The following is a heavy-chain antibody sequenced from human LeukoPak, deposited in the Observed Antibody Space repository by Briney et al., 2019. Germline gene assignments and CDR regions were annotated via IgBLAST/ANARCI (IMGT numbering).Heavy chain of an antibody. CDR3: ASLGAAGYYFDY. D-gene: IGHD6-13*01. V-gene: IGHV4-34*01. CDR2: INHSGST. J-gene: IGHJ4*02. Sequence: SETLSLTCAVYGGSFSGYYWSWIRQPPGKGLEWIGEINHSGSTNYSPSLKSRVTISVDTSKNQFSLKLSSVTAADTAVYYCASLGAAGYYFDYWGQGTLVTVSS. CDR1: GGSFSGYY.